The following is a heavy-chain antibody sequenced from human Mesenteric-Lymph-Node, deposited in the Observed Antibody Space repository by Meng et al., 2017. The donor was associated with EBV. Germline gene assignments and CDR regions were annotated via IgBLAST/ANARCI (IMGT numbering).Heavy chain of an antibody. CDR1: EFTFSNYW. CDR3: ARGVGTGLTDS. CDR2: INSDGSST. J-gene: IGHJ4*02. Sequence: VQLGWAGGGLVPPGGSLGLSCAASEFTFSNYWMYWVRQTPGKGLVWVSRINSDGSSTNYADSVKGRFTISRDNAKNTLYLQMNSLRAEDRAVYYCARGVGTGLTDSWGQGTLVTVSS. V-gene: IGHV3-74*01. D-gene: IGHD3/OR15-3a*01.